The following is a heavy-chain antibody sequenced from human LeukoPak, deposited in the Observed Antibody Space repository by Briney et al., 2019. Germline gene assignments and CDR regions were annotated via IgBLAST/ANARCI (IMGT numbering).Heavy chain of an antibody. CDR3: ARGDCSGGSCYGDFYYGMDV. J-gene: IGHJ6*04. CDR1: RHHSHRHT. D-gene: IGHD2-15*01. CDR2: LEPRHHYP. V-gene: IGHV5-10-1*01. Sequence: GSRHHSHRHTLRTKRHTPGTRLDWMDRLEPRHHYPYYSSSFQGHVTISADKSISTASLQWSSLKSSDTAMYYCARGDCSGGSCYGDFYYGMDVWGKGTTVTVSS.